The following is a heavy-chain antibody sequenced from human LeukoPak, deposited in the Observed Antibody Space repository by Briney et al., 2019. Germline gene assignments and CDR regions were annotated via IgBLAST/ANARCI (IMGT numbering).Heavy chain of an antibody. CDR2: ISWNSGSI. V-gene: IGHV3-9*03. D-gene: IGHD3-3*01. CDR1: GYSISSGYY. Sequence: LSLTCAVSGYSISSGYYWGWIRQPPGKGLEWVSGISWNSGSIGYADSVKGRFTISRDNAKNSLYLQMNSLRAEDMALYYCAKGWSGYYSAFDIWGQGTMVTVSS. CDR3: AKGWSGYYSAFDI. J-gene: IGHJ3*02.